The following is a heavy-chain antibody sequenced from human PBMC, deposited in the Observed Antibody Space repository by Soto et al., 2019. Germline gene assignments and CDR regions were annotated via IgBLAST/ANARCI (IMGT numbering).Heavy chain of an antibody. V-gene: IGHV4-39*01. J-gene: IGHJ4*02. CDR3: ARHTPAISISDH. D-gene: IGHD2-15*01. CDR2: IYYSGST. CDR1: GGSISSSSYY. Sequence: SETLSLTCTVSGGSISSSSYYWGWIRQPPGKGLEWIGSIYYSGSTYYNPSLKSRVTISVDTSKSQFSLKLSSETAADTAVYYCARHTPAISISDHWGQGTLVTVSS.